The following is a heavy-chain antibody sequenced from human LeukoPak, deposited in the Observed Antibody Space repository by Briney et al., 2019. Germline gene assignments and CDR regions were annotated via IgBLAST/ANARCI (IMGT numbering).Heavy chain of an antibody. CDR1: GYSISSGYY. V-gene: IGHV4-38-2*01. CDR3: AGNILVVLAALTYYFDY. D-gene: IGHD2-2*01. Sequence: SETLSLTCAVSGYSISSGYYCGWIRQPPGKGLEWIGSIYHSGSTYYNPSLKSRVTISVDTTKNQFSLKLSSVTAADTAVYYCAGNILVVLAALTYYFDYWGQGTLVTVSS. J-gene: IGHJ4*02. CDR2: IYHSGST.